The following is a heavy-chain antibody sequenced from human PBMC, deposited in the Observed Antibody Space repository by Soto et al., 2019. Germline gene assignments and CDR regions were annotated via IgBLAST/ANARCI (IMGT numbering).Heavy chain of an antibody. D-gene: IGHD3-3*01. CDR2: INAGNGNT. Sequence: GASVKVSCKASGYTFTSYAMHWVRQAPGQRLEWMGWINAGNGNTKYSQKFQGRVTITRDTSASTAYMELSSLRSEDTAVYYCARGLVWLRTGYGMDVWGQGTTVTVSS. V-gene: IGHV1-3*01. J-gene: IGHJ6*02. CDR1: GYTFTSYA. CDR3: ARGLVWLRTGYGMDV.